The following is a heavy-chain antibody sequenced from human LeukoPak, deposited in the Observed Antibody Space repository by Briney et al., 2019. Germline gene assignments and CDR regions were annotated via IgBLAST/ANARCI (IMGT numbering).Heavy chain of an antibody. Sequence: GGFLRLSCTASGFTFRSYAMRWVRQAPGKGLEWVSGISGSGNKTYYADSVKGGFTISRDNSKKTLYLQMSSLRAEDTAVYYCAKDGDYYGSGSPFDYWGQGTLVTVSS. CDR3: AKDGDYYGSGSPFDY. CDR2: ISGSGNKT. J-gene: IGHJ4*02. CDR1: GFTFRSYA. D-gene: IGHD3-10*01. V-gene: IGHV3-23*01.